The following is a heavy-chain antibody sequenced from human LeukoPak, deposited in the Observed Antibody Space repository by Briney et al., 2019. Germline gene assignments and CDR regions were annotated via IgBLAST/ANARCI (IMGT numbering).Heavy chain of an antibody. CDR2: IYYSGST. Sequence: SGTLSLTCTVSGGSITSGGYYWSWIRQHPGKGLEWIGYIYYSGSTYYNPSLKSRVTISVDTSKNQFSLKLSSVTAADTAVYYCATVDTAMAYFDYWGQGTLVTVSS. CDR3: ATVDTAMAYFDY. V-gene: IGHV4-31*03. J-gene: IGHJ4*02. CDR1: GGSITSGGYY. D-gene: IGHD5-18*01.